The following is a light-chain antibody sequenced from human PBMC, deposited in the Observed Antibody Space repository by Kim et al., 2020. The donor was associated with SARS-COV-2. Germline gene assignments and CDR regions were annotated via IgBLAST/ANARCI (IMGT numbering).Light chain of an antibody. CDR2: GAS. Sequence: SPGETAPLSCRASQSVNSNLAWYQQKPGQAPRLLIYGASTRATGIPARFSGSGSGTEFTLTISSLQSEDFAVYYCQQYNNWPYTFGQGTKLEI. CDR1: QSVNSN. CDR3: QQYNNWPYT. V-gene: IGKV3-15*01. J-gene: IGKJ2*01.